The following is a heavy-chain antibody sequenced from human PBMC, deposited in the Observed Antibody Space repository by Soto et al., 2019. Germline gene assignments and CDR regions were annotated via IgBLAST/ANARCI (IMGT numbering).Heavy chain of an antibody. CDR3: ARGSGWYFY. J-gene: IGHJ4*02. V-gene: IGHV4-59*08. CDR2: IYDSGST. D-gene: IGHD6-19*01. CDR1: GGSISSYY. Sequence: SETLSLTCTVSGGSISSYYWIWVRQPPGKGLEWIGYIYDSGSTNYNPSLKSRVTISVDTSKNQVSLKLSSVTAADTAVYYCARGSGWYFYWGQGTLVTVSS.